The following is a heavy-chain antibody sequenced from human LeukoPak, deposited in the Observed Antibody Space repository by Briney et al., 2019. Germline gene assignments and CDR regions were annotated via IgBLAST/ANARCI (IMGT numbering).Heavy chain of an antibody. J-gene: IGHJ3*02. V-gene: IGHV4-4*07. CDR1: GGSISSYY. Sequence: PSETLSLTCTVSGGSISSYYWSWIRQPAGKGLEWIGRIYTSGSTNYNPSLKSRVTMSVDTSKNQFSLKLSSVTAADAAVYYCARDHGDYDVGALDIWGQGTMVTVSS. CDR3: ARDHGDYDVGALDI. CDR2: IYTSGST. D-gene: IGHD4-17*01.